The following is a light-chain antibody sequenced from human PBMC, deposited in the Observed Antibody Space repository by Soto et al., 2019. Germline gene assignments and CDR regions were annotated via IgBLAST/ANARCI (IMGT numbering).Light chain of an antibody. CDR3: CSYAGSSFWV. CDR2: DVS. CDR1: SSDVGGYNY. V-gene: IGLV2-11*01. Sequence: QLVLTQPRSVSGSPGQSVTISCTGTSSDVGGYNYVSWYQQHPGKAPKLMIYDVSKRPSGVPDRFSGSKSGNTASLTISGLQAEDEADYYCCSYAGSSFWVFGGGTKLTVL. J-gene: IGLJ3*02.